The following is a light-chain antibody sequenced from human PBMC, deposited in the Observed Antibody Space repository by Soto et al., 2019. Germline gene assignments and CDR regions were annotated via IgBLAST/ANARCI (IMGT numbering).Light chain of an antibody. J-gene: IGKJ1*01. Sequence: DIQMTQSPSSLSASVGDRVTITCRASQNIGRWLAWYQQKPGKAHKLMIYDVSNLISGVPSRFSCSGSGTEFTITISSLQPDDFTTYYCQQYHLHSPATFGPGTLVDIK. CDR3: QQYHLHSPAT. CDR1: QNIGRW. V-gene: IGKV1-5*01. CDR2: DVS.